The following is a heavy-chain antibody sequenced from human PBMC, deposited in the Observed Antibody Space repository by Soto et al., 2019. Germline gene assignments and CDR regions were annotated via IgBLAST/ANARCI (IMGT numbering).Heavy chain of an antibody. D-gene: IGHD3-9*01. CDR2: LWYDGSNK. J-gene: IGHJ4*02. V-gene: IGHV3-33*01. CDR1: GFTFSSYG. CDR3: AGGDMARYFDY. Sequence: QVQLVESGGGVVQPGRSLRLSCAASGFTFSSYGMHWVRQAPGKGLEWVAVLWYDGSNKYYADSVKGRFTISRDKSKTARYLQMNSLRAEDTAVSYCAGGDMARYFDYWGQGTLVTVSS.